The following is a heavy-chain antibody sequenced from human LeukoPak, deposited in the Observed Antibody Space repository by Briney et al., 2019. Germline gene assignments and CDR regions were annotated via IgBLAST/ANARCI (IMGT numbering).Heavy chain of an antibody. CDR1: GGSISSYY. Sequence: SETLSLTCTVSGGSISSYYWNWIRQPPGKGLEWIGYIYYSGSTNYNPSLKSRVTISVDTSKNQFSLKLSSVTAADTAVYYCARFPYYYGSGSYYNALGYYGMDVWGQGTTVTVSS. V-gene: IGHV4-59*01. CDR3: ARFPYYYGSGSYYNALGYYGMDV. J-gene: IGHJ6*02. CDR2: IYYSGST. D-gene: IGHD3-10*01.